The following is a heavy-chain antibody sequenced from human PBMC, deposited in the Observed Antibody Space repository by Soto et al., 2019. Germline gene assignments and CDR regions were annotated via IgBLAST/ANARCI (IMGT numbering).Heavy chain of an antibody. J-gene: IGHJ4*02. CDR2: IDPSDSYI. CDR3: ARHEIGIDHPLDF. V-gene: IGHV5-10-1*01. D-gene: IGHD3-3*02. CDR1: GYSFSSYW. Sequence: GESLKISWKGSGYSFSSYWISWVRQMPGKGLEWMGRIDPSDSYIQDSPSFQGHITISGDTAISPSSLQWSSLQASATAIYYSARHEIGIDHPLDFWGKGTRGTVS.